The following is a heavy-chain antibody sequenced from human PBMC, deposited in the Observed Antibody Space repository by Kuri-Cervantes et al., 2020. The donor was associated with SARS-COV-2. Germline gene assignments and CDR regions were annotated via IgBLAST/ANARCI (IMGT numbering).Heavy chain of an antibody. Sequence: ASVKVSCKVSGYTLTELSMHWVRQAPGKGLEWMGGFDPEDGETIYAQKFQGRVTMTEDTSTDTAYMELSSLRSEDTAVYYCATTLAFLMGATYDYWGQGTLVTVSS. D-gene: IGHD1-26*01. CDR2: FDPEDGET. CDR3: ATTLAFLMGATYDY. V-gene: IGHV1-24*01. CDR1: GYTLTELS. J-gene: IGHJ4*02.